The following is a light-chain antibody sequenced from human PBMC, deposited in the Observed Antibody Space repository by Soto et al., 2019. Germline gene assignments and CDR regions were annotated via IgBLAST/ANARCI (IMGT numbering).Light chain of an antibody. V-gene: IGLV2-8*01. CDR2: EVS. CDR1: SSDVGGYNY. J-gene: IGLJ2*01. CDR3: SSYAGSNNLV. Sequence: ALTQPPSASGSPGQSVTISCTGASSDVGGYNYVSWYQQHPGKAPKLMIFEVSKRPSGVPDRFSGSKSGNTASLTVSGLQAEDEADYYCSSYAGSNNLVFGGGTKLTVL.